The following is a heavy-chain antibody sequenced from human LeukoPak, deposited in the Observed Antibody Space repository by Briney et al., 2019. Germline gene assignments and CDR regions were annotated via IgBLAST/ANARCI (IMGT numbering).Heavy chain of an antibody. V-gene: IGHV4-4*02. J-gene: IGHJ1*01. Sequence: SGTLSLTCAVSGGSISSSNWWSWVRQPPGKGLEWIGEIYHSGSTNYNPSLKSRVTISVDKSKNQFSLKLSSVTAADTAVYYCASGHYCSGGSCPSYFQHWGQGTLVTVSS. CDR3: ASGHYCSGGSCPSYFQH. D-gene: IGHD2-15*01. CDR2: IYHSGST. CDR1: GGSISSSNW.